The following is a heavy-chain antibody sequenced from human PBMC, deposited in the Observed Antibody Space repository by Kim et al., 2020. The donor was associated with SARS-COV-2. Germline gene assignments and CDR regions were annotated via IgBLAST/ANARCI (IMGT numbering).Heavy chain of an antibody. V-gene: IGHV3-23*03. CDR1: GFTFSSYA. J-gene: IGHJ6*02. CDR2: SYSSDGSK. CDR3: AKGSSGNCRDYYGMDV. Sequence: GGSLRLSCAASGFTFSSYAMSWVRQAPGKGLEWVSISYSSDGSKYYADSGKGRFTISRDNSKNTLYLQMSSLRAEDTAVYYCAKGSSGNCRDYYGMDVWGQGTTVTVS. D-gene: IGHD1-26*01.